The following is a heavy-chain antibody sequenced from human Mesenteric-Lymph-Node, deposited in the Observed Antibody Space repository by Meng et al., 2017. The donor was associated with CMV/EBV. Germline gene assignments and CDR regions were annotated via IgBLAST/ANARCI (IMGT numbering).Heavy chain of an antibody. CDR2: TSHSGRA. V-gene: IGHV4-39*01. CDR1: GGYISTGGYY. CDR3: AKYESRTMLDY. J-gene: IGHJ4*02. D-gene: IGHD3-10*02. Sequence: CTVSGGYISTGGYYWGWIRQSTGKGLEWIGSTSHSGRASYSPSLTSRVTMSVDTSKNQFSLRLSSVTAADTAQYYCAKYESRTMLDYWGPGILVTVSS.